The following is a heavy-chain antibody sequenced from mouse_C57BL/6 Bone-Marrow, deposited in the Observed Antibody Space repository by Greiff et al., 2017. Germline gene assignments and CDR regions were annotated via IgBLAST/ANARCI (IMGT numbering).Heavy chain of an antibody. CDR1: GYTFTGYW. D-gene: IGHD1-1*01. CDR2: ILPGSGST. Sequence: QVQLQQSGAELMKPGASVKLSCKATGYTFTGYWIEWVKQRPGHGLEWIGEILPGSGSTNYNEKFKGKGTFTADTSSNTAYMQLSSLTTEDSAIYYCARWDPHYYGSSYWYFDVWGTGTTVTVSS. V-gene: IGHV1-9*01. CDR3: ARWDPHYYGSSYWYFDV. J-gene: IGHJ1*03.